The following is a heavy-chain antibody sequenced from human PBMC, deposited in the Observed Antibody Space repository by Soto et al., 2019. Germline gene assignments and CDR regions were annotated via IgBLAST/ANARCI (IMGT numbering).Heavy chain of an antibody. D-gene: IGHD4-17*01. CDR3: ERCGVTTSPIVDY. CDR2: IYYSGST. CDR1: GGSISSGGYY. Sequence: SETLSLTCTVSGGSISSGGYYWSWIRQHPGKGLECIGYIYYSGSTYYNPSLKSRVTISVDTSKNQFSLKLSSVTAADTAVYYCERCGVTTSPIVDYWGQGTLVTVXS. J-gene: IGHJ4*02. V-gene: IGHV4-31*02.